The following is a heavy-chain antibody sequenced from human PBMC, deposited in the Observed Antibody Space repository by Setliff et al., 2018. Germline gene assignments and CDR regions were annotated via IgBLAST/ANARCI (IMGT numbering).Heavy chain of an antibody. Sequence: SETLSLTCAVSGASFSDYYWTWIRQSPGKGLEWIGEINHSGSTNYNPSLKSRVTISLDTSKNQFSLRLSSVTAADTAVYYCAAPGGGSYRFWGQGTLVTVSS. CDR2: INHSGST. CDR1: GASFSDYY. J-gene: IGHJ4*02. CDR3: AAPGGGSYRF. V-gene: IGHV4-34*01. D-gene: IGHD1-26*01.